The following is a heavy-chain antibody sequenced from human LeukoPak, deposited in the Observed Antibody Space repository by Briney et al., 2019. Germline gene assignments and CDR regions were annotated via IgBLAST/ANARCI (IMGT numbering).Heavy chain of an antibody. CDR2: INPNSGGT. Sequence: ASVKVSCKASGYTFTVYYMHWLRQVPGQGLEWMGWINPNSGGTNYAQEFQGRVTVTRDTSISTAYMELSSLRSDDTAVYFCARSYPSDAFDMWGQGTVVTVSS. CDR3: ARSYPSDAFDM. J-gene: IGHJ3*02. V-gene: IGHV1-2*02. CDR1: GYTFTVYY.